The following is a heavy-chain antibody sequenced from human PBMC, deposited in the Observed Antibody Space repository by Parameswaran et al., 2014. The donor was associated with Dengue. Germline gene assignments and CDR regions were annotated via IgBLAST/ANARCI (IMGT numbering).Heavy chain of an antibody. CDR2: IKQDGSEK. D-gene: IGHD3-10*01. Sequence: VRQMPGKGLEWVANIKQDGSEKYYVDSVKGRFTISRDNAKNSLYLQMNSLRAEDTAVYYCAREDYGSGSYYYYYGMDVWGPRGPRSPSPQ. CDR3: AREDYGSGSYYYYYGMDV. J-gene: IGHJ6*01. V-gene: IGHV3-7*04.